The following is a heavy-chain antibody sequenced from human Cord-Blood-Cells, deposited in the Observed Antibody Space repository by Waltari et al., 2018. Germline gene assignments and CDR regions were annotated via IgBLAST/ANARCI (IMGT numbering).Heavy chain of an antibody. J-gene: IGHJ4*02. Sequence: QVQLVESGGGVVQPGGSLRLSCAASGFTFSSYGLHWVRQDPGKGLGGGAVLWYEGSNKYYADSVKGRFTIARDNSKNTLYLQMNGLRAEDTAVYYCARRGSSSYYFDYWGQGTLVTVSS. CDR3: ARRGSSSYYFDY. CDR1: GFTFSSYG. D-gene: IGHD6-6*01. V-gene: IGHV3-33*01. CDR2: LWYEGSNK.